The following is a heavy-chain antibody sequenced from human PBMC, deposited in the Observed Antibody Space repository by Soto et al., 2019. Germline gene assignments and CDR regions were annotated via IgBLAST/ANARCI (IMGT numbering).Heavy chain of an antibody. J-gene: IGHJ4*02. V-gene: IGHV3-21*01. D-gene: IGHD3-22*01. CDR1: GFTFSSYS. CDR3: ASFDSSGYSFPY. Sequence: GSLRLSCAASGFTFSSYSMNWVRQAPGKGLEWVSSISSSSSYIYYADSVKGRFTISRDNAKNSLYLQMNSLRAEDTAVYYCASFDSSGYSFPYWGQGTLVTVSS. CDR2: ISSSSSYI.